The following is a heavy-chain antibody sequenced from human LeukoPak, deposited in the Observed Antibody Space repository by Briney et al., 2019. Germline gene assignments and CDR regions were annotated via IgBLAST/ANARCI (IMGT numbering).Heavy chain of an antibody. CDR1: RFTFSSYW. CDR3: ATFVVVTTIGAPVDY. J-gene: IGHJ4*02. V-gene: IGHV3-74*01. CDR2: ISPDGSNT. Sequence: GGSLRLSCAASRFTFSSYWMHWVRQTPGKGLVWVSRISPDGSNTTYADSVKGRFTISRDNAKNTLYLQMNSLRADDTAVYYCATFVVVTTIGAPVDYWGQGTLVTVSS. D-gene: IGHD2-21*02.